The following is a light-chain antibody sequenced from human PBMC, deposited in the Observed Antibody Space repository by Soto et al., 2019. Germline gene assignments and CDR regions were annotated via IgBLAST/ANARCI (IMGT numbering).Light chain of an antibody. V-gene: IGLV2-11*01. CDR1: SSDVGGYHS. J-gene: IGLJ1*01. Sequence: QSALTQPRSVSGSPGQSVTISCTGTSSDVGGYHSVSWYQQYPDRAPKFIIYDVSKRPSGVPDRFSGSKSGNTASLTISGLQAEDEADYYCRSYAGSYTYVFGTGTKVTVL. CDR2: DVS. CDR3: RSYAGSYTYV.